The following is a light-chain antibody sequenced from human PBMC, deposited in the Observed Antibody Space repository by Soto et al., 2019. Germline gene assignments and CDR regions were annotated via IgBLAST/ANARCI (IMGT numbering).Light chain of an antibody. CDR2: QDS. CDR1: KLGDKY. CDR3: QAWDSSLV. J-gene: IGLJ2*01. V-gene: IGLV3-1*01. Sequence: SYELTQPPSVSVSPGQTASITCSGDKLGDKYACWYQQKPGQSPVLVIYQDSKRPSGIPERFSGSNSGNTATLTISGTQAMDEADYYCQAWDSSLVFGGGTNLTVL.